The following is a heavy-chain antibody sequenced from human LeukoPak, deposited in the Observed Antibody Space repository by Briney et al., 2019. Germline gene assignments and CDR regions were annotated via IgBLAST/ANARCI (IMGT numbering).Heavy chain of an antibody. V-gene: IGHV4-61*08. CDR2: IYYSGST. D-gene: IGHD5-18*01. J-gene: IGHJ5*02. CDR3: ARSGGYSYGGWFDP. CDR1: GGSISRGGYY. Sequence: SETLSLTCTVSGGSISRGGYYWSWIRQPPGKGLEWIGYIYYSGSTKYKPSLKSRVTISVDTSKNQFSLKLSSVTAADTAVYYCARSGGYSYGGWFDPWGQGTLVTVSS.